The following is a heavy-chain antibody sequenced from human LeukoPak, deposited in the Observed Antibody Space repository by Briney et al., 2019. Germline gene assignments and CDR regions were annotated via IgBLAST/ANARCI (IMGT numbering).Heavy chain of an antibody. CDR2: IYSGGNT. V-gene: IGHV3-53*01. Sequence: GGTLGLSCAASGFTFSSYGMSWVRQAPGKGLEWVSIIYSGGNTFYADSVKGRFTISRDNSKNTLYLQMTSLKAEDTGVYFCAREFDSGTLPGPSGAPETLVTVS. CDR1: GFTFSSYG. D-gene: IGHD2/OR15-2a*01. CDR3: AREFDSGTLPGPS. J-gene: IGHJ4*02.